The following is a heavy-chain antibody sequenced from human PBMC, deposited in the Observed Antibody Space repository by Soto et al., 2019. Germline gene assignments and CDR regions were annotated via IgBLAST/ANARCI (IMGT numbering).Heavy chain of an antibody. CDR2: ISAYNGNT. CDR1: GYTFTSYV. D-gene: IGHD5-18*01. CDR3: ATTARGYVGGGHYYGMDV. Sequence: GASVKVSCKAAGYTFTSYVISWVRQAPGQGLEWMGWISAYNGNTNYAQKLQGRVTMTTDTSTSTAYMELRSLRSDDTAVYYCATTARGYVGGGHYYGMDVWGQGTTVTVSS. V-gene: IGHV1-18*01. J-gene: IGHJ6*02.